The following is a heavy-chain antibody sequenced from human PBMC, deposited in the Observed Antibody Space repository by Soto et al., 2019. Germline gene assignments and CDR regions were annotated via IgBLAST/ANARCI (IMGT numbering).Heavy chain of an antibody. CDR2: ISYTGSA. J-gene: IGHJ4*02. CDR1: GGSMRSYS. V-gene: IGHV4-59*03. D-gene: IGHD3-9*01. Sequence: QVQLQESGPGLVKPSETLSLTCTVSGGSMRSYSWSWFRRPPGGRLELIGCISYTGSADCSPSLKSRISMAVDTSKNQFSLKLNSMTAADTAVYYYLRSHGGYWGQGIQVTVSS. CDR3: LRSHGGY.